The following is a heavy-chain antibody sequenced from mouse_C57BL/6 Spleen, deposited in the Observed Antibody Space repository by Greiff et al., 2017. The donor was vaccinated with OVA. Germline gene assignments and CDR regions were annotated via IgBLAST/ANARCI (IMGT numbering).Heavy chain of an antibody. CDR1: GYSFTGYY. V-gene: IGHV1-42*01. CDR2: INPSTGGT. J-gene: IGHJ1*03. Sequence: EVQLQQSGPELVKPGASVKISCKASGYSFTGYYMNWVKQSPEKSLEWIGEINPSTGGTTYNQKFKAKATLTVDKSSSTAYMQLKSLTSEDSAVYYCARSYYYGSSYVHYWYFDVWGTGTTVTVSS. CDR3: ARSYYYGSSYVHYWYFDV. D-gene: IGHD1-1*01.